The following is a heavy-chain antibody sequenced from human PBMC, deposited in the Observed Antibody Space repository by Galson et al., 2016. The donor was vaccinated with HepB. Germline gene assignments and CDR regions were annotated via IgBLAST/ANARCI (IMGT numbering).Heavy chain of an antibody. J-gene: IGHJ4*02. CDR3: ARDLEGFQDYFDS. V-gene: IGHV3-23*01. Sequence: SLRLSCAASGVSFNTYAITWVRQAPGKGLEWVATVRDSTGDIHFADSGKGRFSVSRDNSRDVIHLQMSSLRAEDTAIYYCARDLEGFQDYFDSWGQGTLVTVSS. CDR1: GVSFNTYA. D-gene: IGHD2-21*01. CDR2: VRDSTGDI.